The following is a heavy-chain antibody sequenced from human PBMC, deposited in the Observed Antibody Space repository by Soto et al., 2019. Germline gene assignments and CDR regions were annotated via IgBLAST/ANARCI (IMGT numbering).Heavy chain of an antibody. CDR1: GYSVSSGWD. D-gene: IGHD3-10*01. Sequence: PSETLALGCAVSGYSVSSGWDGGWIRQPPGKGLEWIGNIHHSGTTYYNPSLQSRVTISIDTSKNLFSLKLNSVTAADTAVYYCARAGDTMIRGVIIMNYYGMDVWGQGTTVTVSS. CDR2: IHHSGTT. CDR3: ARAGDTMIRGVIIMNYYGMDV. V-gene: IGHV4-38-2*01. J-gene: IGHJ6*02.